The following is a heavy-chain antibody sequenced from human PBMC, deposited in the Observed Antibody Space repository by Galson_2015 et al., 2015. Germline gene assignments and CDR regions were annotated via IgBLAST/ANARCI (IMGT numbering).Heavy chain of an antibody. CDR1: GFTFSSYG. D-gene: IGHD6-13*01. V-gene: IGHV3-33*01. CDR2: IWYDGSNK. Sequence: SLRLSCAASGFTFSSYGMHWVRQAPGKGLEWVAVIWYDGSNKYYADSVKGRFTISRDNSKNTLYLQMNSLRAEDTAVYYCARGHFAAGLRGATSYFDYWGQGTLVTVSS. CDR3: ARGHFAAGLRGATSYFDY. J-gene: IGHJ4*02.